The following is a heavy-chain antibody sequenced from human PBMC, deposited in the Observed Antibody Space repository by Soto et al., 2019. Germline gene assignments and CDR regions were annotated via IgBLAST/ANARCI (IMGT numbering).Heavy chain of an antibody. V-gene: IGHV3-23*01. CDR2: LSRSGGST. CDR1: AFSLTSCS. Sequence: GGSLRLSCVTSAFSLTSCSMSWVRQTPGKGLEWVSALSRSGGSTYYADSVKGRFTISRDNSKNTLYLQMNSLRAEDTAVYYCAKDHFGVKSSFDYWGQGTLVTVSS. J-gene: IGHJ4*02. D-gene: IGHD2-8*01. CDR3: AKDHFGVKSSFDY.